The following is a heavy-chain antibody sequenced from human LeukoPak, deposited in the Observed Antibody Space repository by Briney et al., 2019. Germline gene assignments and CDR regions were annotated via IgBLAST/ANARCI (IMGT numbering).Heavy chain of an antibody. CDR2: ISFDGTNI. J-gene: IGHJ4*02. CDR3: AKSGYSSGWPEVPFDY. Sequence: PGTSPRLSCAASGFTFSIYSIHWVRQAPGKGLEWVAVISFDGTNIHYADSVKGRFTISRDNSKNTLSLQMNSLRAEDTAVYYCAKSGYSSGWPEVPFDYWGQGTLVTVSS. D-gene: IGHD6-19*01. CDR1: GFTFSIYS. V-gene: IGHV3-30-3*02.